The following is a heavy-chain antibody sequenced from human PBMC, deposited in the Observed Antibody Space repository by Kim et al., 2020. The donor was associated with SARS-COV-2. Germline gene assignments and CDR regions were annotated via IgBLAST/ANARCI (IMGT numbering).Heavy chain of an antibody. V-gene: IGHV7-4-1*02. CDR3: AREYVGGSYRLAFDI. J-gene: IGHJ3*02. Sequence: QGFTGRFVFSLDTSVSTAYLQISSLKAEDTAVYYCAREYVGGSYRLAFDIWGQGTMVTVSS. D-gene: IGHD3-16*02.